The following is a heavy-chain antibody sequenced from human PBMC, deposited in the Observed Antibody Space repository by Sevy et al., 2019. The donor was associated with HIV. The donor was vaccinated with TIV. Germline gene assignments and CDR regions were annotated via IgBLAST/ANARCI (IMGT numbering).Heavy chain of an antibody. CDR2: ISFDGRNK. Sequence: GESLKISCAASGFTFADHAFHWVRQAPGKGLEWVAIISFDGRNKRLTESVKGRFTISRDDSKNTVYLQMTSLGPEDTAVYYCARDHCTDGACFRSGYFDYWGQGTLVTVSS. CDR1: GFTFADHA. V-gene: IGHV3-30*04. J-gene: IGHJ4*02. D-gene: IGHD2-8*01. CDR3: ARDHCTDGACFRSGYFDY.